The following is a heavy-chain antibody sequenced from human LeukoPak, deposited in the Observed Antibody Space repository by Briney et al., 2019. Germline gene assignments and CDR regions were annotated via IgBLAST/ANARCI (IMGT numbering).Heavy chain of an antibody. V-gene: IGHV3-33*01. D-gene: IGHD4-23*01. J-gene: IGHJ4*02. CDR1: GFTFSSYG. CDR2: IWYDGSNK. Sequence: GGSLRLSCAASGFTFSSYGMHWVRQAPGKGLEWVAVIWYDGSNKYYAYSVKGRFTISRDNSKNTLYLQMNSLRAEDTAVYYCARGVGGNDYFDYWGQGTLVTVSS. CDR3: ARGVGGNDYFDY.